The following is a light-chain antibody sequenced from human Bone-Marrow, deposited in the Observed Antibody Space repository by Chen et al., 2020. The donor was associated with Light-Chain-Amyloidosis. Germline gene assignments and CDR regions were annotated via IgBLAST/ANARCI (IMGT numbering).Light chain of an antibody. J-gene: IGLJ3*02. CDR2: DDS. Sequence: SYVLTQPSSVSVAPGQTATIACGGNNIGSTSVHWYQQTPGQAPLVVVYDDSDRPSGIPERLCGSNSGNTATLTSSRVEAGDEADYYCQVWDRSSERPVFGGGTKLTVL. V-gene: IGLV3-21*02. CDR3: QVWDRSSERPV. CDR1: NIGSTS.